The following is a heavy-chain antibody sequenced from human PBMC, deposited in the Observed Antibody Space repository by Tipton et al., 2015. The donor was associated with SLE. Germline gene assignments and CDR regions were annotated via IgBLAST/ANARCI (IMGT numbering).Heavy chain of an antibody. J-gene: IGHJ4*02. Sequence: TLSLTCTVSGASISSYYWSWIRQPPGKGLEWIGYIYYSGNTNYNPFLESRVTISVDTTRSQFSLKLSSVTAADTALYYCARHSRGATSVRTPYFDSWGQGTLVTVSS. CDR2: IYYSGNT. CDR3: ARHSRGATSVRTPYFDS. CDR1: GASISSYY. D-gene: IGHD1-26*01. V-gene: IGHV4-59*08.